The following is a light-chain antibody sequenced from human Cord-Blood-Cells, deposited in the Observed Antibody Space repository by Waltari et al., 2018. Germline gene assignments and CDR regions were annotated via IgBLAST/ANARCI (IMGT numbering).Light chain of an antibody. J-gene: IGLJ2*01. CDR3: SSYTSSSTLDVV. V-gene: IGLV2-14*01. CDR2: EVS. CDR1: SSDLGGYNY. Sequence: QSALTQPASVSGSPGQSITISCTGTSSDLGGYNYVSWYQHHPGKAPKLMIYEVSNRPSGVSNRFSGSKSGNTASLTISGLQAEDEADYYCSSYTSSSTLDVVFGGGTKLTVL.